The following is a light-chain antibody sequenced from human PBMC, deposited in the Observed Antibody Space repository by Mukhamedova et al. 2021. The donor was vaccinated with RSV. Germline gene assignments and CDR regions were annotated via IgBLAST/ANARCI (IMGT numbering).Light chain of an antibody. Sequence: WYQRRVHGKAPKLLIYKASSLESGVPSRFSGSGSGTEFTLTISSLQPDDFATYYCQQYNNYYSFGQGTKLEI. V-gene: IGKV1-5*03. J-gene: IGKJ2*01. CDR3: QQYNNYYS. CDR2: KAS.